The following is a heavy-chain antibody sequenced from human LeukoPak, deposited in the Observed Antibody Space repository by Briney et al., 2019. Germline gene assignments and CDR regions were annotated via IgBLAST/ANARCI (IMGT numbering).Heavy chain of an antibody. CDR1: GDSIRSGTYY. CDR3: ARGGGATRIDY. V-gene: IGHV4-61*02. J-gene: IGHJ4*02. Sequence: PSETLSLTCSVSGDSIRSGTYYWSWIRQPAGKGLEWIGRIYTSGSTSYNPSLKSRVTTSVDTSKNQFSLKLTSVTAADTAVYYCARGGGATRIDYWGQGTLVTVSS. D-gene: IGHD5-12*01. CDR2: IYTSGST.